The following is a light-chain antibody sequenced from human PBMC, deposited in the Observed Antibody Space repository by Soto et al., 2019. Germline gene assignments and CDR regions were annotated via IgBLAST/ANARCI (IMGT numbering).Light chain of an antibody. CDR1: QSISSW. CDR2: KAS. V-gene: IGKV1-5*03. CDR3: QQYNSHVA. J-gene: IGKJ1*01. Sequence: DIQMTQSPSTLSASVGDRVTITCRASQSISSWLAWYQQKPGKAPLLLIYKASTLQSGVPSRFSGSGSGTEFTLTISSLQPDDFATYYCQQYNSHVALGRGTKVEVK.